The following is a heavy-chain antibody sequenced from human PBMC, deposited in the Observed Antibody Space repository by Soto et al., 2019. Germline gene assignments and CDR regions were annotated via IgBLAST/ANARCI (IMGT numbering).Heavy chain of an antibody. CDR1: GFTFSNYV. CDR3: AKCSGGSCYSSDY. Sequence: DVQLLESGGGLVQPGGSLRLSCAVSGFTFSNYVMTWVRQAPGKGLEWVSSITSSGGSTYYADSVKGRFTISRDNSKDTLYLQMDSLRAEDTAIYYCAKCSGGSCYSSDYWGQGTLLTVSS. J-gene: IGHJ4*02. V-gene: IGHV3-23*01. D-gene: IGHD2-15*01. CDR2: ITSSGGST.